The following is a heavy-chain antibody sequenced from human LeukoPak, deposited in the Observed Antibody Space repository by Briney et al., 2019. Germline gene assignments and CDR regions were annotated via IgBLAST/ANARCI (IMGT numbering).Heavy chain of an antibody. Sequence: PGGSLRLSCAASGFTPSSYWMTWVRQAPGKGLEWVANINQDGHAQYYVQSVRGRFTISRDNAKSSLYLQMNSLRAEDTAVYYCAKSGRYCSGGSCYQEASLDYWGQGTLVTVSS. CDR2: INQDGHAQ. CDR1: GFTPSSYW. CDR3: AKSGRYCSGGSCYQEASLDY. D-gene: IGHD2-15*01. J-gene: IGHJ4*02. V-gene: IGHV3-7*03.